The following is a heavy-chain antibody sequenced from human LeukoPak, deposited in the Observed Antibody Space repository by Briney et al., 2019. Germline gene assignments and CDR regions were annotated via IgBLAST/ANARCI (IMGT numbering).Heavy chain of an antibody. D-gene: IGHD1-14*01. CDR2: IYSGGST. J-gene: IGHJ6*02. V-gene: IGHV3-53*01. CDR1: VFTVSSNY. Sequence: GGSLRLSCAASVFTVSSNYMSWVRQAPGKGLEWVSVIYSGGSTYYADSVKGRFTISRDNSKNTLYLQMNSLRAEDTAVYYCARAVFIPNRLDVWGQGTTVTGSS. CDR3: ARAVFIPNRLDV.